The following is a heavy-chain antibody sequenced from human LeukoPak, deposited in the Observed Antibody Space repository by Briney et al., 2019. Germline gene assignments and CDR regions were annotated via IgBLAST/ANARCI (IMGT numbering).Heavy chain of an antibody. CDR1: GYTFTGYY. CDR3: ARVGETGENAFDI. CDR2: INPNSGGT. V-gene: IGHV1-2*02. J-gene: IGHJ3*02. Sequence: GSVKVSCKASGYTFTGYYMHWVRQAPGQGLEWMGWINPNSGGTNYAQKFQGRVTMTRDTSISTAYMELSRLRSDDTAVYYCARVGETGENAFDIWGQGTMVTVSS. D-gene: IGHD7-27*01.